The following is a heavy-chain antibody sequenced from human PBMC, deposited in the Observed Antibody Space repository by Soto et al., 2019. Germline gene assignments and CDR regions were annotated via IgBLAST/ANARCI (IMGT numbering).Heavy chain of an antibody. V-gene: IGHV1-3*01. J-gene: IGHJ4*02. Sequence: ASVKVSCKASGYTFTSYAMHWVRQAPGQRLEWMGWINAGNGNTKYSQKFQGRVTITRDTSASTAYMELSSLRSKDTAVNYCARQQLAQYYFDYWGQGTLVTVSS. CDR3: ARQQLAQYYFDY. CDR2: INAGNGNT. CDR1: GYTFTSYA. D-gene: IGHD6-13*01.